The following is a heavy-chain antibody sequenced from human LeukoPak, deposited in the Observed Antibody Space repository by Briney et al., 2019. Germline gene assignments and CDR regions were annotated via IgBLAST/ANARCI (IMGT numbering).Heavy chain of an antibody. D-gene: IGHD3-10*01. Sequence: SETLSLTCTVSGGSISSDSYSWGWIRQPPGRGLEWIGNIFYSGSTYYNPSLKSRVTISVDTSNNQFSLKLSSVTAADTAVYYCARRTRGGGEPYYYYYMDVWGKATTVTVSS. V-gene: IGHV4-39*01. CDR2: IFYSGST. J-gene: IGHJ6*03. CDR1: GGSISSDSYS. CDR3: ARRTRGGGEPYYYYYMDV.